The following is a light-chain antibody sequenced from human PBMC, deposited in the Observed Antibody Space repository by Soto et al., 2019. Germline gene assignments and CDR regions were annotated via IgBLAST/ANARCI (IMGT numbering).Light chain of an antibody. V-gene: IGLV1-51*01. CDR2: DNN. J-gene: IGLJ2*01. CDR1: SSNIGNNY. Sequence: QSVLTQPPSVSAAPGQKVTISCSGSSSNIGNNYVSWYQQLPGTAPKLLIYDNNKRPSGIPHRFSGSKSGTSATLGITGLQTGDEAAYYCGPWDSSLSAGGVFGGGTKLTVL. CDR3: GPWDSSLSAGGV.